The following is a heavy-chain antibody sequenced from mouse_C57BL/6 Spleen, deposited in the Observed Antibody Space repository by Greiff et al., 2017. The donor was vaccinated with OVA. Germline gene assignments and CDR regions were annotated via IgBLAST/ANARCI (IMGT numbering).Heavy chain of an antibody. J-gene: IGHJ3*01. CDR1: GYTFTSYW. CDR2: IDPSDSET. CDR3: ARDNYYGSSYFAY. D-gene: IGHD1-1*01. Sequence: VQLQQPGAELVRPGSSVNLSCKASGYTFTSYWMHWVKQRPIQGLEWIGNIDPSDSETHYNQKFKDKATLTVDKSSSTAYMQLSSLTSEDSAVYYCARDNYYGSSYFAYWGQGTLVTVSA. V-gene: IGHV1-52*01.